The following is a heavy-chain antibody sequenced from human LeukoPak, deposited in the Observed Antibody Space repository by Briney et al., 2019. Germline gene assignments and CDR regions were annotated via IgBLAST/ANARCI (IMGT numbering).Heavy chain of an antibody. D-gene: IGHD2-8*01. V-gene: IGHV3-23*01. CDR3: AKDRSCTNDVCHGDFDY. CDR1: GFTFSSYA. CDR2: ISGSGGST. Sequence: GGSLRLSCAASGFTFSSYAMSWVHQAPGKGLEWVSTISGSGGSTYYADSVKGRFTISRDNSKNTVYLQMNSLRAEDTAVYYCAKDRSCTNDVCHGDFDYWGQGTLVTVSS. J-gene: IGHJ4*02.